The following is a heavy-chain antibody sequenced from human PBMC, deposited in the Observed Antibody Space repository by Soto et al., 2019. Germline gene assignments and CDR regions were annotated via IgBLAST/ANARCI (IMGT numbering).Heavy chain of an antibody. J-gene: IGHJ6*02. V-gene: IGHV1-18*04. CDR2: ISAYNGNT. CDR3: ARVSAAHYGMDV. D-gene: IGHD6-13*01. CDR1: GYTFTSYG. Sequence: SCKASGYTFTSYGISWVRQAPGQGLEWMGWISAYNGNTNYAQKLQGRVTMTTDTSTSTAYMELSSLRSEDTAVYYCARVSAAHYGMDVWGQGTTVTVSS.